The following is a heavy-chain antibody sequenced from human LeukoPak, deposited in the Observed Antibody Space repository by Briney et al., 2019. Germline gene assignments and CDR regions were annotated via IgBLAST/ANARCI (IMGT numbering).Heavy chain of an antibody. CDR1: GFTFSSYS. J-gene: IGHJ4*02. CDR2: ISSSDSYI. V-gene: IGHV3-21*01. CDR3: ARELTFDY. Sequence: PGGSLRLSCAASGFTFSSYSMNWVRQAPGKGLEWVSYISSSDSYIYYADSVKGRFTTSRDNAKNSLYLQMNSLRAEDTAVYYCARELTFDYWGQETLVTVSS. D-gene: IGHD2/OR15-2a*01.